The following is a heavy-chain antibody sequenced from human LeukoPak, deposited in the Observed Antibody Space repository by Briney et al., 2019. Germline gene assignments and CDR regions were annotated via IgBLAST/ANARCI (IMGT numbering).Heavy chain of an antibody. Sequence: GGSLRLSCAASGFTFSSYWMSWVRQAPGKGLEWVANIKQDGSEKYYVDSVKGRFTISRDNAKNSLYLQMNSLRAEDAAVYYCASDHYGDYPFLEGDFDYWGQGTLVTVSS. CDR3: ASDHYGDYPFLEGDFDY. D-gene: IGHD4-17*01. J-gene: IGHJ4*02. V-gene: IGHV3-7*01. CDR1: GFTFSSYW. CDR2: IKQDGSEK.